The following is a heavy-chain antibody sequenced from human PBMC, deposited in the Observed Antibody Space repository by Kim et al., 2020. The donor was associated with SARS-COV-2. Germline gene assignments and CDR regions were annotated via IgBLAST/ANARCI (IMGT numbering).Heavy chain of an antibody. CDR3: ARGTYRSSGYHFSMDV. CDR2: IYDSGST. D-gene: IGHD6-19*01. CDR1: GASMFSYY. V-gene: IGHV4-59*01. J-gene: IGHJ6*03. Sequence: SETLSLTCTVSGASMFSYYWSWIRQPPGKGLEWIGYIYDSGSTNYIPSLKSRVSISVDTSKNQFSLKLSSVTAADTAIYYCARGTYRSSGYHFSMDVWGKGTTVTVSS.